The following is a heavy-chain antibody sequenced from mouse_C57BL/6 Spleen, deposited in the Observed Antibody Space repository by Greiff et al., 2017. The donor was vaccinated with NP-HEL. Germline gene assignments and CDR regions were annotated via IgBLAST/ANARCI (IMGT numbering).Heavy chain of an antibody. CDR3: TPIYYGYPWFAY. CDR1: GFHIKDDY. Sequence: EVQLQQSGAELVRPGASVKLSCTASGFHIKDDYMHWVKQRPEQGLEWIGWIDPENGDTEYASKFQGKATLTADTSSNTAHLQLSSLTSEDTAVYYCTPIYYGYPWFAYWGPGTLVTVSA. J-gene: IGHJ3*01. D-gene: IGHD2-2*01. V-gene: IGHV14-4*01. CDR2: IDPENGDT.